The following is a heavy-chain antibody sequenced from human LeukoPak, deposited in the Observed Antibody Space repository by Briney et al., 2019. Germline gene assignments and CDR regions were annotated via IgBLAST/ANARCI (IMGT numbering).Heavy chain of an antibody. Sequence: PSETLSLTCAVYGGSFSGYYWSWIRQPPGKGLEWIGYIYYSGSTNYNPSLKSRVTISVDTSKNQFSLKLSSVTAADTAVYYCARYSSVWLSHFVGGSRSAFDIWGQGTMVTVSS. D-gene: IGHD3-22*01. J-gene: IGHJ3*02. CDR3: ARYSSVWLSHFVGGSRSAFDI. V-gene: IGHV4-59*08. CDR2: IYYSGST. CDR1: GGSFSGYY.